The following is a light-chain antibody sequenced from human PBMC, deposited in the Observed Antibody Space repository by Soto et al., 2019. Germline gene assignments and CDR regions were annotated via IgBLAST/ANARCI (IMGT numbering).Light chain of an antibody. CDR2: DVS. CDR1: SSDVGDYNY. Sequence: QSVLTQPASVSRSPGQSITISCTGTSSDVGDYNYVSWYQQHPGKAPKLMIYDVSNRPSGVSNRFSGSKSGSTASLTISGLQAEDEADYYCSSYTSSTTRVFGTGTKLTVL. V-gene: IGLV2-14*01. J-gene: IGLJ1*01. CDR3: SSYTSSTTRV.